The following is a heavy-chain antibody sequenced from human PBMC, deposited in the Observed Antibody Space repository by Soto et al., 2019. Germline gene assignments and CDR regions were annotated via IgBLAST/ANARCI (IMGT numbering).Heavy chain of an antibody. J-gene: IGHJ6*04. V-gene: IGHV3-11*01. D-gene: IGHD3-9*01. CDR2: ISSSGSTI. CDR1: GFTFSDYY. Sequence: GGSLRLSCAASGFTFSDYYMSWIRQAPGKGLEWVSYISSSGSTIYYADSVKGRFTISRDNAKNSLYLQMNSLRAEDTAVYYCARDQFDYDILTWYYYYGMDVWGKGTKVTVSS. CDR3: ARDQFDYDILTWYYYYGMDV.